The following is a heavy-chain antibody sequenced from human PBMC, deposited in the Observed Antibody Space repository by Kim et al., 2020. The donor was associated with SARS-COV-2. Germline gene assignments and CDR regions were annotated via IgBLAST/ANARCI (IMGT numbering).Heavy chain of an antibody. CDR3: ARGDIVVVPAAIWFDP. CDR1: GGSISSGGYY. CDR2: IYCSGST. Sequence: SETLSLTCTVSGGSISSGGYYWSWIRQHPGQGLEWIGYIYCSGSTYYNPSLKSRVTISVDTSKNQFSLKLSSVTAADTAVYYCARGDIVVVPAAIWFDPWGQGTLVTVSS. J-gene: IGHJ5*02. D-gene: IGHD2-2*01. V-gene: IGHV4-31*03.